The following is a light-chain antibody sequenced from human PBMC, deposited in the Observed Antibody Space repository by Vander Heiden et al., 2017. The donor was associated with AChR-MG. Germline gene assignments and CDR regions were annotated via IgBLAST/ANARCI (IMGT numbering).Light chain of an antibody. Sequence: ETVMTQSPATLSVSPGERATLSCRASQSVSSNLAWYQQKPGQAPRLLIYGASTRATGIPARFSDSGSGTEFTLTISSLQSEDFAVYYCQQYNNWPPGTFGQGTKVEIK. CDR3: QQYNNWPPGT. CDR2: GAS. J-gene: IGKJ1*01. V-gene: IGKV3-15*01. CDR1: QSVSSN.